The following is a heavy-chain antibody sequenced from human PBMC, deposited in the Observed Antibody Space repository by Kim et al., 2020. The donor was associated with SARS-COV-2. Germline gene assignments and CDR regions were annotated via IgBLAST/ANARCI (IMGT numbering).Heavy chain of an antibody. Sequence: GGSLRLSCEASGFPFRSYTMNWVRQAPGKGLEWVSSITDTGYDFYYGDSVKGRFTISRDNAKNSLFLQMNSLRVEGTAVYFCVKAVAGTHDFDYWGQGTL. CDR2: ITDTGYDF. CDR1: GFPFRSYT. J-gene: IGHJ4*02. D-gene: IGHD6-19*01. V-gene: IGHV3-21*01. CDR3: VKAVAGTHDFDY.